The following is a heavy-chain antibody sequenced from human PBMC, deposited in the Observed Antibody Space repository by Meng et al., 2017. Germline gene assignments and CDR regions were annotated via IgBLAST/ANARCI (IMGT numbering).Heavy chain of an antibody. D-gene: IGHD2-15*01. Sequence: QVQLQESGAGLVKPSGALSHTCSDSDGSFSSGNWWGWVRQPPGKGLEWIGEIFHTGNTNYNPSLQSRVSLSIDKSKSQFSLKMISVTAADTAIYYCVNYCSGGKCSPNEKTQHWGQGTLVTVSS. CDR3: VNYCSGGKCSPNEKTQH. J-gene: IGHJ1*01. V-gene: IGHV4-4*02. CDR2: IFHTGNT. CDR1: DGSFSSGNW.